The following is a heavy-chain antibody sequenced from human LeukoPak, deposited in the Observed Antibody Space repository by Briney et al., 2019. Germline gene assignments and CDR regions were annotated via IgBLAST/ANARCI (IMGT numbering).Heavy chain of an antibody. J-gene: IGHJ4*02. Sequence: SETLSLTCTVSGGSISTYYWNWIRQPPGKGLEWIGYIYYSGSTNYNPSLKSRVTISIDTSKNQFSLKLSSVTAADTAMYYCARDGSARYYFDYWGQGTLVTVSS. CDR1: GGSISTYY. CDR3: ARDGSARYYFDY. V-gene: IGHV4-59*01. CDR2: IYYSGST.